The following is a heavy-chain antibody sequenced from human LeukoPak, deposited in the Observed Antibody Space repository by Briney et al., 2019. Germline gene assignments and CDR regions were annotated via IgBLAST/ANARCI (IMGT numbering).Heavy chain of an antibody. V-gene: IGHV3-23*01. Sequence: GGSLRLSCAASGFTFSSYAMSWVRQAPGKGLEWVSSISGSAGSTYYADSVKGRFTISRDNSKSTLYLQTNSLRAEDTAVYYCAKGDTAMITFWFDPWGQGTLVTVSS. CDR2: ISGSAGST. D-gene: IGHD5-18*01. CDR3: AKGDTAMITFWFDP. J-gene: IGHJ5*02. CDR1: GFTFSSYA.